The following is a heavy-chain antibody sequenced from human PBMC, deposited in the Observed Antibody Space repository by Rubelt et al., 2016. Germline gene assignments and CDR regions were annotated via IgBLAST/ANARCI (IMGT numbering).Heavy chain of an antibody. CDR1: GFTFSDAW. V-gene: IGHV3-15*07. CDR2: IKSKIDGGTK. D-gene: IGHD3-3*01. Sequence: QLVESGGGLVKPGGSLRLSCAASGFTFSDAWMNWVRQTPGKGLEWVGRIKSKIDGGTKDYAAPVKGRFTISRDDSKDTLYLQMNSLKTEDTGVYYCTTYYDADWGQGTLVTVSS. J-gene: IGHJ4*02. CDR3: TTYYDAD.